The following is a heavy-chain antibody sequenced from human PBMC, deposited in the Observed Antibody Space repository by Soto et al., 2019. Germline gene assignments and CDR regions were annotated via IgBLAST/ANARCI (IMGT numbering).Heavy chain of an antibody. D-gene: IGHD2-2*02. CDR1: GFTFSNYA. J-gene: IGHJ5*02. Sequence: QPGGSLRLSCAASGFTFSNYAMVWVRQAPGKGLEWVSAIARAGDLIRYADSVKGRFTISRDNSNNTLYLQMSSLRAEDTAIYFCAKSLTVQVLYYFDPGAREPRSPSPQ. V-gene: IGHV3-23*01. CDR3: AKSLTVQVLYYFDP. CDR2: IARAGDLI.